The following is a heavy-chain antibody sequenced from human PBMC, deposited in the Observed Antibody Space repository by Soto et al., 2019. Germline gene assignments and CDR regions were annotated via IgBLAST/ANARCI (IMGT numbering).Heavy chain of an antibody. D-gene: IGHD1-7*01. V-gene: IGHV3-30-3*01. CDR1: GFTFSSYA. Sequence: GGSLRLSCAASGFTFSSYAMHWVRQAPGKGLEWVAVISYDGSNKYYADSVKGRFTISRDNSKNTLYLQMNSLRAEDTAVYYCARDRGNWNYILGAFDIWGQGTMVTVSS. CDR2: ISYDGSNK. CDR3: ARDRGNWNYILGAFDI. J-gene: IGHJ3*02.